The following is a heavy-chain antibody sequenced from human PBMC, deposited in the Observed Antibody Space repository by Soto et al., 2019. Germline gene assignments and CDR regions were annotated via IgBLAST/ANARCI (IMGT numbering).Heavy chain of an antibody. D-gene: IGHD3-3*01. V-gene: IGHV3-23*01. J-gene: IGHJ4*02. CDR3: AKAHPYYDFWSGYSHFDY. CDR1: GFTFSSYA. CDR2: ISGSGGST. Sequence: GESLKISCAASGFTFSSYAMSWVRQAPGKGLEWVSAISGSGGSTYYADSVKGRFTISRDNSKNTLYLQMNSLRAEDTAVYYCAKAHPYYDFWSGYSHFDYWGQGTLVTVSS.